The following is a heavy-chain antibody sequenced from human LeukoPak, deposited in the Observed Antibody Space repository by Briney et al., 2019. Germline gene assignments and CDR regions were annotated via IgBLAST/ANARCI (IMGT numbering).Heavy chain of an antibody. CDR2: IWYDGSNK. CDR3: AREVEAEREFDY. V-gene: IGHV3-33*01. CDR1: GFTFSSYG. J-gene: IGHJ4*02. Sequence: GGSLRLSCAASGFTFSSYGMHWVRQAPGKGLEWVAVIWYDGSNKYYADSVKGRFTISRDNSKNTLYLQMNSLRADDTAVYYCAREVEAEREFDYWGQGTLVTVSS.